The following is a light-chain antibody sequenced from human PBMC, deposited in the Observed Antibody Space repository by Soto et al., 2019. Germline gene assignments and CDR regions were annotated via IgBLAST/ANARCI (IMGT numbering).Light chain of an antibody. Sequence: EIVMTQSPATLSVSPGERASLSCRASQSVSSDLAWSRHKFGQAPRLLIYGASTRASGIAARFSGGEPGTTYDRNIRRLPPEDIGGYGCELYCKWPPGAWPCGGGPKVEIK. CDR3: ELYCKWPPGAWP. V-gene: IGKV3-15*01. CDR2: GAS. J-gene: IGKJ4*01. CDR1: QSVSSD.